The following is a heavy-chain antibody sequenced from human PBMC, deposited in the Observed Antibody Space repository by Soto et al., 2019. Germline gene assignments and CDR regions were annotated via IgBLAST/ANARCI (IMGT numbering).Heavy chain of an antibody. J-gene: IGHJ4*02. CDR1: GFTFSSYG. CDR3: AKDRLAGGLDY. D-gene: IGHD3-16*01. CDR2: VSATAGTT. Sequence: GGSLRLSCAASGFTFSSYGMHWVRQAPGKGLEWVSLVSATAGTTYYTDSVKGRFTISRDNSRNTVYLQMNSLRADDTAVYYCAKDRLAGGLDYWGQGTLVTVSS. V-gene: IGHV3-23*01.